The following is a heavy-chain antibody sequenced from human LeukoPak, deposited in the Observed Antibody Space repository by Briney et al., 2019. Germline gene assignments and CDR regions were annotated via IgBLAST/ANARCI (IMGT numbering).Heavy chain of an antibody. CDR2: MSGNGGST. D-gene: IGHD6-19*01. J-gene: IGHJ4*02. CDR1: GFTFSSYA. CDR3: ARSLIRSTGWYDY. V-gene: IGHV3-23*01. Sequence: PGGSLRLSCAASGFTFSSYALNWVRQAPGTGLEWVSVMSGNGGSTYYADSVKGRFAISRYNSKNTLYLQMNSLRAEDAAVYYCARSLIRSTGWYDYWGQGTLVTVSS.